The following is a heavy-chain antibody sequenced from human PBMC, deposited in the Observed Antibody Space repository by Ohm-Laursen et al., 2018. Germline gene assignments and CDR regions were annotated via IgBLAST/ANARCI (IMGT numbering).Heavy chain of an antibody. CDR2: VDWDDEE. D-gene: IGHD4-17*01. Sequence: TQTLTLTSTFSGFSLSTSGVGVGWIRQPPGKALEWFARVDWDDEEFYNTSLKSRLTISKDTSKNQVVLTMTKMEPVDTATYYCARTKHGDYNDFWGQGTLVTVSS. J-gene: IGHJ4*02. V-gene: IGHV2-70*04. CDR1: GFSLSTSGVG. CDR3: ARTKHGDYNDF.